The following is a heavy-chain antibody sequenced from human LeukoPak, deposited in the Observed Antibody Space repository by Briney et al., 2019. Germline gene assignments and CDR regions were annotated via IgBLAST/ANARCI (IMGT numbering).Heavy chain of an antibody. V-gene: IGHV3-48*01. CDR2: INIDSITV. J-gene: IGHJ4*02. CDR1: EFPLSGYG. CDR3: STAKFDN. Sequence: GGSLRLSCAASEFPLSGYGINGAGKAPGKGLEWVSYINIDSITVNYADSVKGRFTISRDNAKNSLYLQMNSLRAEDTAVYYCSTAKFDNWGQGTLVTVSS.